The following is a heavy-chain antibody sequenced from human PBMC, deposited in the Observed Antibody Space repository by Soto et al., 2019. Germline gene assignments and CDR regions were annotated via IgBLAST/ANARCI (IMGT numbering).Heavy chain of an antibody. J-gene: IGHJ6*02. Sequence: GSLRLSCAASGFTFSSYSMNWVRQAPGKGLEWVSYISSSSSTIYYADSVKGRFTISRDSAKNSLYLQMNSLRDEDTAVYYCARPEYSSSSYGMDVWGQGTTVTVSS. CDR3: ARPEYSSSSYGMDV. D-gene: IGHD6-6*01. CDR2: ISSSSSTI. CDR1: GFTFSSYS. V-gene: IGHV3-48*02.